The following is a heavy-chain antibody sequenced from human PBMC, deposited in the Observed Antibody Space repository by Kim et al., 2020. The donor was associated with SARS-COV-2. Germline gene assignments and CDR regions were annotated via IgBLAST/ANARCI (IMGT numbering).Heavy chain of an antibody. CDR2: IYSGGST. CDR1: GFTVSSNY. CDR3: ARERDYFAY. Sequence: GGSLRLSCAASGFTVSSNYMSWVRQAPGKGLEWVSVIYSGGSTYYAGSVRGRFTISRDNSKNTLYLQMNSLRAEDTAVYYCARERDYFAYSGQGTMVTAS. J-gene: IGHJ4*02. V-gene: IGHV3-66*01.